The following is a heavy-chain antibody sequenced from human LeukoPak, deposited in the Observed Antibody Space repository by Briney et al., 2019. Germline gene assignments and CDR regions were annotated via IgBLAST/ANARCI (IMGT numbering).Heavy chain of an antibody. CDR1: GGSISSGGYY. Sequence: SETLSLTCTVSGGSISSGGYYWSWIRKHPGNGLEWIGYIYYSGSTYSNPSLKSRVTVSVDTSKNQFSLKLSSVTAADTAVYYCARDRSGYGDHAMDYWGQGTLVTVSS. CDR3: ARDRSGYGDHAMDY. V-gene: IGHV4-31*03. CDR2: IYYSGST. J-gene: IGHJ4*02. D-gene: IGHD4-17*01.